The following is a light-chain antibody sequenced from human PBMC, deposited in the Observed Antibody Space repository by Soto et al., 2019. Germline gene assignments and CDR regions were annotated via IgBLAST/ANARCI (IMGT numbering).Light chain of an antibody. CDR2: DAS. CDR3: QQYKTYPGT. J-gene: IGKJ2*02. V-gene: IGKV1-5*01. CDR1: QSISTW. Sequence: DIQMTQSPSTLSPSVGDRVSITCRASQSISTWLAWYQQKPGKAPKLPIYDASSLESGVPSRFSGSGSGTEFTLTISSLQPDDFATYYCQQYKTYPGTFGQGTKLEIK.